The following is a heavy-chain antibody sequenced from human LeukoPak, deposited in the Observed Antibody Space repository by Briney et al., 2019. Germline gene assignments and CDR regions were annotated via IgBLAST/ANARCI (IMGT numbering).Heavy chain of an antibody. D-gene: IGHD2/OR15-2a*01. Sequence: ASVKVSCKTSGYTFTSYGISWVRQAPGQGLEWMGWISAYNGITDYAQKLQGRVTMTTDTSTSTAYMELRSLRSGDTAVYYCARGLSRTTGLNYYMDVWGKGTTVTVSS. J-gene: IGHJ6*03. V-gene: IGHV1-18*01. CDR3: ARGLSRTTGLNYYMDV. CDR2: ISAYNGIT. CDR1: GYTFTSYG.